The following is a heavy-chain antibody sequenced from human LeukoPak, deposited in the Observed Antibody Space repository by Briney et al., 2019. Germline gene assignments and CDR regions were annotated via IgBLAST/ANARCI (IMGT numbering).Heavy chain of an antibody. J-gene: IGHJ4*02. D-gene: IGHD6-13*01. Sequence: PSGTLSLTCAVSGGSISSSNWWSWVRQPPGKGLEWIGEIYHSGSTNYNPSLKSRVTISVDKSKNQFSLKLSSVTVADTAVYYCARGIAAAGTPFDYWGQGTLVTVSS. CDR1: GGSISSSNW. CDR3: ARGIAAAGTPFDY. CDR2: IYHSGST. V-gene: IGHV4-4*02.